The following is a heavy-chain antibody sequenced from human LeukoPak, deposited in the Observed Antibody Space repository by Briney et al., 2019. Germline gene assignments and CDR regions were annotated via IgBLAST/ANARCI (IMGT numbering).Heavy chain of an antibody. V-gene: IGHV1-46*01. D-gene: IGHD3-22*01. CDR1: GYTFTSYY. CDR3: ARDPRPSYDSSGYFYYPGDY. J-gene: IGHJ4*02. CDR2: INPSCGST. Sequence: GASVKVSCKASGYTFTSYYMHWVRQPPGQGLEWMAIINPSCGSTSYAQKFQGRVTLTRDTSTSTVYMELNSLRSEDTAVYYCARDPRPSYDSSGYFYYPGDYWGQGTLVTVSS.